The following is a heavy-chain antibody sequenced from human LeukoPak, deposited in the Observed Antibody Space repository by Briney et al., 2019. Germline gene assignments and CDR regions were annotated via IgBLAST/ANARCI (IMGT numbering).Heavy chain of an antibody. CDR1: GGSISSGSYY. J-gene: IGHJ3*02. D-gene: IGHD2-21*02. CDR2: IYTSGST. Sequence: SETLSLTCTVSGGSISSGSYYWSWIRQPAGKGLEWIGRIYTSGSTNYNPSLKSRVTISVDTSKNQFSLKLSSVTAADTAVYYCARGYGGDRPGDAFDIWGQGTMVTVSS. V-gene: IGHV4-61*02. CDR3: ARGYGGDRPGDAFDI.